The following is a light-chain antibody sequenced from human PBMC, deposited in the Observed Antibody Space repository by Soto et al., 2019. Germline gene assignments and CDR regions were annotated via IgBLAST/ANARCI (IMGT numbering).Light chain of an antibody. CDR3: QQYKSYSPWA. CDR1: QSVSWW. Sequence: DIPMTQSPSTLSASVGDTVTITCRASQSVSWWLAWYQQKPGEAPELLIYDASSLESGVPSRFSGSGSGTEFTLTITSLQPDDFATYYCQQYKSYSPWAFGQGTKVDIK. J-gene: IGKJ1*01. CDR2: DAS. V-gene: IGKV1-5*01.